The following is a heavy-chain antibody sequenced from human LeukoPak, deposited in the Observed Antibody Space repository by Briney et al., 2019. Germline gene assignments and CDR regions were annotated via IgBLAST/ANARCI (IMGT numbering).Heavy chain of an antibody. V-gene: IGHV3-21*01. J-gene: IGHJ5*01. CDR3: AREASSGWSDS. CDR1: GFTFSSYS. Sequence: GGPLRLSCAASGFTFSSYSINWVRQAPGKGLEWVSSISSSSTYIYYADSVKGRFTISRDNAKNSLYLRMNSLRAEDTAVYYCAREASSGWSDSWGQGTLVTVSS. CDR2: ISSSSTYI. D-gene: IGHD6-19*01.